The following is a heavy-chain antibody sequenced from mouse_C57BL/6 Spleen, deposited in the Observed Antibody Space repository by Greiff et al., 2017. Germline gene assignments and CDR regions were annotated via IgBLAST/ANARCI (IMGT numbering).Heavy chain of an antibody. J-gene: IGHJ2*01. CDR1: GFTFSSYA. V-gene: IGHV5-4*03. D-gene: IGHD1-1*01. Sequence: EVKLVESGGGLVKPGGSLKLSCAASGFTFSSYAMSWVRQTPEKRLEWVATISDGGSYTYYPDNVKGRFTISRDNAKNNLYLQMSHLKSEDTAMYYCAAYGSSDDYWGQGTTLTVSS. CDR2: ISDGGSYT. CDR3: AAYGSSDDY.